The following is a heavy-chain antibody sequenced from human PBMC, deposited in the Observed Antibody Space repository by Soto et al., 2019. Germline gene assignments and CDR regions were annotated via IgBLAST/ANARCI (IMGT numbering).Heavy chain of an antibody. V-gene: IGHV1-46*01. Sequence: QVQLVQSGAEVKQPGASAKVSCKAPGDTFTSYYFHWVRQAPGQGPEWMGVINPHGGSTAYAQRLPGTGNMTRDTPTSTVYMQLSCLRSKDTAVYYCARSTGGNYGIIIEGSNWFAPWGPGTLVTVSS. CDR1: GDTFTSYY. CDR2: INPHGGST. J-gene: IGHJ5*02. CDR3: ARSTGGNYGIIIEGSNWFAP. D-gene: IGHD3-16*01.